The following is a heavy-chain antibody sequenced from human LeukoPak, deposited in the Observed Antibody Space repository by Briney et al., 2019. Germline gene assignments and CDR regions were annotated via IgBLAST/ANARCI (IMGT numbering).Heavy chain of an antibody. J-gene: IGHJ3*02. D-gene: IGHD5-18*01. CDR3: ARVDTAMDAFDI. Sequence: SETLSLTCTVSGGSISSYYWSWIRQPPGKGLEWIGYIYYSGSTNYNPSLKSRVTISVDTSKNQFSLKLSSVTAADTAVYYCARVDTAMDAFDIWGQGTMVTVS. V-gene: IGHV4-59*08. CDR2: IYYSGST. CDR1: GGSISSYY.